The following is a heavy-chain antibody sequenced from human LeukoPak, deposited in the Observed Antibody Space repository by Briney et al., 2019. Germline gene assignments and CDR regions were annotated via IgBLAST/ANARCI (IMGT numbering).Heavy chain of an antibody. D-gene: IGHD5/OR15-5a*01. CDR3: ATSDTVSTYNWFDP. CDR1: GGSISSNTYF. J-gene: IGHJ5*02. CDR2: IRYSGNT. Sequence: PSETLSLTCNVSGGSISSNTYFWGWFRRPPGQGLEWIGSIRYSGNTYNNPPLKSRVTTSVNTSKNQFSLNLSSLTAGHTAVYYGATSDTVSTYNWFDPWGGGTPVTVS. V-gene: IGHV4-39*01.